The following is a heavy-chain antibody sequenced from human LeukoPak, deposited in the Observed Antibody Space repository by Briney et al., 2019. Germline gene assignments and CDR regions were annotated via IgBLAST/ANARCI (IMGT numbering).Heavy chain of an antibody. Sequence: SETLSLTCTVSGGSISSSSYYWGWIRQPPGKGLEWIGYIYHSGSTYYNPSLKSRVTISVDRSKNQFSLKLSSVTAADTAVYYCARRYSAFDIWGQGTMVTVSS. CDR1: GGSISSSSYY. V-gene: IGHV4-39*07. CDR3: ARRYSAFDI. D-gene: IGHD2-21*01. CDR2: IYHSGST. J-gene: IGHJ3*02.